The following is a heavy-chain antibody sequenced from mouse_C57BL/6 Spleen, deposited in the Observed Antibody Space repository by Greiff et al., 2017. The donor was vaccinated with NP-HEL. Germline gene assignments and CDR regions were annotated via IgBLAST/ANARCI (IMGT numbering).Heavy chain of an antibody. CDR3: ARHYGSSSYWYFDV. Sequence: DVQLVESGGDLVKPGGSLKLSCAASGFTFSSYGMSWVRQTPDKRLEWVATISSGGSYTYYPDSVKGRFTISRDNAKNTLYLQMSSLKSEDTAMYYCARHYGSSSYWYFDVWGTGTTVTVSS. CDR1: GFTFSSYG. D-gene: IGHD1-1*01. V-gene: IGHV5-6*01. CDR2: ISSGGSYT. J-gene: IGHJ1*03.